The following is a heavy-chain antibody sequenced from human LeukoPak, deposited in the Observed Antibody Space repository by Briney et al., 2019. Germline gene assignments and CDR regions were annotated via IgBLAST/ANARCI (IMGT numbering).Heavy chain of an antibody. Sequence: PGASLTLSFAASGFTVSSYAMSCVRHAPGKGPEWVSAISGSGGSTYYADSVKGRFTISRDNSKNTLYLQMNSLRAEDTAVYYCAKDQVPAVYWGQGTLVTVSS. CDR3: AKDQVPAVY. CDR1: GFTVSSYA. V-gene: IGHV3-23*01. J-gene: IGHJ4*02. CDR2: ISGSGGST. D-gene: IGHD2-2*01.